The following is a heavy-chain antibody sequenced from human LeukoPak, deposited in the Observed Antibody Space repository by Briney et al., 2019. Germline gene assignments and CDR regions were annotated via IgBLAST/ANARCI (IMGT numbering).Heavy chain of an antibody. CDR2: INPNSGDT. CDR1: GYTFTGYH. Sequence: AASVKVSCKASGYTFTGYHMHWVRQAPGQGLEWMGRINPNSGDTNYAQKFQGRVTMTRDTSISTAYVELSRLRSDDTAVYYCAKEYSPGSRGYFDYWGQGTLVTVSS. CDR3: AKEYSPGSRGYFDY. V-gene: IGHV1-2*06. D-gene: IGHD2-21*01. J-gene: IGHJ4*02.